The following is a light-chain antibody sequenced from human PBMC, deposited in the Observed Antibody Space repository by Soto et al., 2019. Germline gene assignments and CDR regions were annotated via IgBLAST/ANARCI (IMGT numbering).Light chain of an antibody. CDR2: GAS. Sequence: EIVLTQSAGILSLSPGERATLSYRASQSVSSSYLAWYQQKPGQAPRLLIYGASSRATGIPDRFSGSGSGTGFTLTISRLEPEDFAVYYCQEYGSSPLTFGGGTKVEIK. CDR1: QSVSSSY. J-gene: IGKJ4*01. V-gene: IGKV3-20*01. CDR3: QEYGSSPLT.